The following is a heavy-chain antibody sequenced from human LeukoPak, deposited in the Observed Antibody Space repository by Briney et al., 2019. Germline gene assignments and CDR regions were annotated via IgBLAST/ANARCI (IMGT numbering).Heavy chain of an antibody. D-gene: IGHD3-9*01. CDR3: AKDLTTPEYFDY. J-gene: IGHJ4*02. CDR2: IRSDGSKK. V-gene: IGHV3-30*02. CDR1: GFTFSSYG. Sequence: GGSLTLSCVESGFTFSSYGMHWLRQAPAKGLEWVAFIRSDGSKKYYADSVKGRFTISSDNSKNTLYLQMNRLGPDEPAVYFCAKDLTTPEYFDYTGQGNLVTVSS.